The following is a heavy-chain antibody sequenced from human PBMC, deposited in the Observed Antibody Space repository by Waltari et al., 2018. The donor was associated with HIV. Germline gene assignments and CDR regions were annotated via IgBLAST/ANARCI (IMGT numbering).Heavy chain of an antibody. CDR2: ISCRGGST. V-gene: IGHV3-23*01. CDR1: GFTFSSYA. CDR3: ANRDGGWPG. D-gene: IGHD6-19*01. Sequence: EVQLLESGGGLVQPGGSLRLSCAASGFTFSSYAMSWVRQAPGKGLAWVSAISCRGGSTYDATSVKGRFTNSRDNSKDKSYLQMNSLRAEDTAVNYCANRDGGWPGWGQGTLVTVSS. J-gene: IGHJ4*02.